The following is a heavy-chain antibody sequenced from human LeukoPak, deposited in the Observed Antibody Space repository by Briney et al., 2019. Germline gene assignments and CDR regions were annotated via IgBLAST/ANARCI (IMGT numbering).Heavy chain of an antibody. CDR3: ACRDLTTTWSYP. J-gene: IGHJ5*02. CDR2: IYPGDPRT. Sequence: GESLKISCKGIGYSFATYWIGGVGQLPGKGREWMGVIYPGDPRTRYNPSFEGQVTISVNKSINTAYLHWVSLKASDSAMYYCACRDLTTTWSYPWGQGTLVTVSS. D-gene: IGHD1-14*01. V-gene: IGHV5-51*01. CDR1: GYSFATYW.